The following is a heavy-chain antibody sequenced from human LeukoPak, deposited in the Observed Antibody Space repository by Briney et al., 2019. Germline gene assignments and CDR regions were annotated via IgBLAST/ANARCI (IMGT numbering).Heavy chain of an antibody. CDR1: GFTFGSYA. CDR2: ITGIDGST. CDR3: AKAVVLWFGESYFDY. D-gene: IGHD3-10*01. V-gene: IGHV3-23*01. J-gene: IGHJ4*02. Sequence: GGSLRLSCATSGFTFGSYAMTWVRQAPGKGLEWVSGITGIDGSTYYADSVKGRFTISRDNSKNTLYLQMNSLRAEDTAVYYCAKAVVLWFGESYFDYWGQGTLVTVSS.